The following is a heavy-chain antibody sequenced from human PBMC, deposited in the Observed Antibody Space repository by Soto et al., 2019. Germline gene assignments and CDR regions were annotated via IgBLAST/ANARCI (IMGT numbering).Heavy chain of an antibody. Sequence: ASVKVSCKASGYTFTSYGISWVRQAPGQGLEWMGWISAYNGNTNYAQKLQGRFTISRDNSKNTLHLQMNSLRAEDTAVYYCAKDHFAYGDYYDYWGQGTLVTVSS. CDR1: GYTFTSYG. J-gene: IGHJ4*02. V-gene: IGHV1-18*01. CDR3: AKDHFAYGDYYDY. D-gene: IGHD4-17*01. CDR2: ISAYNGNT.